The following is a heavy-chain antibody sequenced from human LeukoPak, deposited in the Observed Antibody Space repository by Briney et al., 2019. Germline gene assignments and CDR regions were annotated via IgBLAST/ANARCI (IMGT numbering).Heavy chain of an antibody. CDR2: ISYDGSNK. J-gene: IGHJ2*01. CDR3: ARDGPPPDSSGSSWYFDL. CDR1: GFTFSSYA. V-gene: IGHV3-30-3*01. D-gene: IGHD3-22*01. Sequence: GGSLRLSRAASGFTFSSYAMHWVRQAPGKGLEWVAVISYDGSNKYYADSVKGRFTISRDNSKNTLYLQMNSLRAEDTAVYYCARDGPPPDSSGSSWYFDLWGRGTLVTVSS.